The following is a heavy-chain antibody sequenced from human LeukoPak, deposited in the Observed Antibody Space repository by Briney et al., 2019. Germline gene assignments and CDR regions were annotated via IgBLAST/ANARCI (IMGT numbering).Heavy chain of an antibody. D-gene: IGHD2-2*01. CDR3: ARVPRSLVVVPAPYFDY. CDR1: GGSISSYY. CDR2: IYYSGST. Sequence: SETLSLTCTVSGGSISSYYWSWIRQPPGKGLEGVGYIYYSGSTNYNPSLKSRVTISVDTSKNQFSLKLSSVTAADTAVYYCARVPRSLVVVPAPYFDYWGQGTLVTVSS. J-gene: IGHJ4*02. V-gene: IGHV4-59*01.